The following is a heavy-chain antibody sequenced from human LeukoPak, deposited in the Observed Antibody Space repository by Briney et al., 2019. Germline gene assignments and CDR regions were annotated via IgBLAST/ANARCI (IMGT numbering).Heavy chain of an antibody. CDR1: GDRVSSSAS. Sequence: SQTLSLTCAISGDRVSSSASWNWIRQSPSRGLEWLGRTYYRSKWSSDYATSVKSRITINADTSKNQFSLQLSSVTPEDTAVYYCARDADSSNEWGPFDPWGQGTLVTVSS. V-gene: IGHV6-1*01. CDR2: TYYRSKWSS. CDR3: ARDADSSNEWGPFDP. D-gene: IGHD1-1*01. J-gene: IGHJ5*02.